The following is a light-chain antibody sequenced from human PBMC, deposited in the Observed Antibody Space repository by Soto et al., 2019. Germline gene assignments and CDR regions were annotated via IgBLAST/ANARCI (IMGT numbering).Light chain of an antibody. Sequence: QSVLTQPPSLSGAPGQSVTISCTGTSGNIGAGHDVHWYQQPPGSTPKLLIYNNDNRPSGVPDRFSGFKSGASASLTITGLQAEDEADYYCHSYDSSLGGARVFGGGTKLTVL. CDR2: NND. V-gene: IGLV1-40*01. CDR3: HSYDSSLGGARV. CDR1: SGNIGAGHD. J-gene: IGLJ2*01.